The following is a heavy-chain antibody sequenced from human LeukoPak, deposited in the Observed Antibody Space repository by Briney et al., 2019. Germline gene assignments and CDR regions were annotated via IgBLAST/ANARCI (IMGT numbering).Heavy chain of an antibody. V-gene: IGHV1-69*05. CDR2: IIPIFGTA. CDR3: ARYCSGGSCYSNWFDP. J-gene: IGHJ5*02. CDR1: GYTFTSYG. D-gene: IGHD2-15*01. Sequence: ASVKVSCKASGYTFTSYGISWVRQAPGQGLEWMGWIIPIFGTANYAQKFQGRVTITTDESTSTAYMELSSLKASDTAMYYCARYCSGGSCYSNWFDPWGQGTLVTVSS.